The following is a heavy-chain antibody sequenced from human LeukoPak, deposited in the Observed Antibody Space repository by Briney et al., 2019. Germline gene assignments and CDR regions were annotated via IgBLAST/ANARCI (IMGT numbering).Heavy chain of an antibody. J-gene: IGHJ4*02. CDR2: IHHSGST. D-gene: IGHD1-1*01. V-gene: IGHV4-39*07. CDR1: GGSVSSGSHY. CDR3: ARSDDRYFDQ. Sequence: SETLSLTCTVSGGSVSSGSHYWSWIRQPPGKGLEWIGEIHHSGSTSYNPSLKSRVSMSVDTSRNQFSLRLTSVTAADTAEYYCARSDDRYFDQWGQGILVTVSS.